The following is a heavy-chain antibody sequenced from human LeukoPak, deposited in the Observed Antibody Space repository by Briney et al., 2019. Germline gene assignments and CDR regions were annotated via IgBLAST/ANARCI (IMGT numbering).Heavy chain of an antibody. D-gene: IGHD3-10*01. V-gene: IGHV1-2*02. Sequence: DSVKVSFKASGYTFTGSGRYLYWLRQAPGQRLECVGWIHPNNGATLYAQKFQGRVAMTTDTSISTAYMELSRLRPDDTAMYYCARDGPAQMVDFDYWGQGTLVTVSS. CDR3: ARDGPAQMVDFDY. J-gene: IGHJ4*02. CDR1: GYTFTGSGRY. CDR2: IHPNNGAT.